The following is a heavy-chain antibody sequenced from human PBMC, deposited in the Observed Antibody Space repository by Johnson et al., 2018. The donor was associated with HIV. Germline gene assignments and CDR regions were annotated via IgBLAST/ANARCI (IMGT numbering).Heavy chain of an antibody. Sequence: VQLVESGGGLVQPGGSLRLSCAASGFTFSSHWMHWVRQPPGKGLVWVSRIHSAGSSTSYADSVKGRFTISRDNAKNTLYLQMNSLRVEDTAVYYCARAIDQGYSSGWSSDVYDIWGQGTMVTVSA. D-gene: IGHD6-19*01. V-gene: IGHV3-74*02. CDR2: IHSAGSST. J-gene: IGHJ3*02. CDR1: GFTFSSHW. CDR3: ARAIDQGYSSGWSSDVYDI.